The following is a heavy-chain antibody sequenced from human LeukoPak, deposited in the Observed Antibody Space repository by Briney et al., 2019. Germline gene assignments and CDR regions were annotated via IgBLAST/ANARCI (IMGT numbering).Heavy chain of an antibody. CDR1: GGSFSGYY. CDR2: INHSGST. CDR3: ARGRFERVAAGTIREGPRRYYFDY. J-gene: IGHJ4*02. V-gene: IGHV4-34*01. Sequence: SETLSLTCAVYGGSFSGYYWSWIRQPPGKGLEWIGEINHSGSTNYNPSLKSRVTISVDTSKNQFSLKLSSVTAADTAVYYCARGRFERVAAGTIREGPRRYYFDYWGQGTLVTVSS. D-gene: IGHD6-13*01.